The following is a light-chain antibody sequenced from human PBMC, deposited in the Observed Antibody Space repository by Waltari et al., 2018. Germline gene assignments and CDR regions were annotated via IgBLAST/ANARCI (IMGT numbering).Light chain of an antibody. CDR2: HTS. CDR3: QKYDFLPAT. J-gene: IGKJ1*01. V-gene: IGKV3-20*01. Sequence: EIVLTQSPGTLSLSPGESATLSCRASQGVGKYLAWYQQRPGQAPRLLLSHTSIRATGIPDRFSGSGYGTDFSLTISRLEPEDFAVYYCQKYDFLPATFGQGTTVEIK. CDR1: QGVGKY.